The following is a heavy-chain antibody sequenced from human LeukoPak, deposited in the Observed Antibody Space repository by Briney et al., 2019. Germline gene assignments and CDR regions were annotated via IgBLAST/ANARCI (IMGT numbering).Heavy chain of an antibody. CDR1: GVSISSGGYY. V-gene: IGHV4-31*03. J-gene: IGHJ4*02. Sequence: SETLSLTCTVSGVSISSGGYYWSWIRQHPGKGLEWIGYIYYSGSTYYNPSLKSRVTISVDTSKNQFSLKLSSVTAADTAVYYCARGRLDYYGSGSYYILDYWGQGTLVTVSS. CDR2: IYYSGST. CDR3: ARGRLDYYGSGSYYILDY. D-gene: IGHD3-10*01.